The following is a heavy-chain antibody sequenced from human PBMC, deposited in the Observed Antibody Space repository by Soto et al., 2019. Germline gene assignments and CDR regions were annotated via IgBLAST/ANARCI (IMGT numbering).Heavy chain of an antibody. CDR3: ARPLYFFGSGSYPWFDP. J-gene: IGHJ5*02. CDR1: ARSNSGSTHS. Sequence: SDILSLTSTVAARSNSGSTHSRAWSREPSGKGLEWIGTIYYSGNTYYNPSLRSRVTISVDTSKNQFSLRLSSVTAADTAVYYCARPLYFFGSGSYPWFDPWGQGTLVTVS. D-gene: IGHD3-10*01. V-gene: IGHV4-39*01. CDR2: IYYSGNT.